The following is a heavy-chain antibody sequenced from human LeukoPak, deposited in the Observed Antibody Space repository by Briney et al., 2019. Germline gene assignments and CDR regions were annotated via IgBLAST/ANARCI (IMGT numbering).Heavy chain of an antibody. Sequence: SGGSLRLSCAASGFTVSSNYMNWVRQAPWKGLEWVSVIYSGGSTYYADSVKGRFTISRDNSKNTLYLQMNSLRAEDTAVYYCAREAVTRNYFDYWGQGTLVTVSS. J-gene: IGHJ4*02. CDR3: AREAVTRNYFDY. V-gene: IGHV3-53*01. D-gene: IGHD4-17*01. CDR1: GFTVSSNY. CDR2: IYSGGST.